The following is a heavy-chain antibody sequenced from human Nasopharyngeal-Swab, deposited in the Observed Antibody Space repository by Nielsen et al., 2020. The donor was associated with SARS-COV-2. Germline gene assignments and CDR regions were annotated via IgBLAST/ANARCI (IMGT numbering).Heavy chain of an antibody. Sequence: GSLKISCAASGFTFSSYEMNWVRQAPGKGLEWVSYISSSGSTIYYADSVKGRFTISRDNAKNSLYLQMNSLRAEDTAVYYCARDWRGYCSGGSCYSSPYYYGMDVWGQGTTVTVSS. CDR3: ARDWRGYCSGGSCYSSPYYYGMDV. CDR1: GFTFSSYE. V-gene: IGHV3-48*03. D-gene: IGHD2-15*01. CDR2: ISSSGSTI. J-gene: IGHJ6*02.